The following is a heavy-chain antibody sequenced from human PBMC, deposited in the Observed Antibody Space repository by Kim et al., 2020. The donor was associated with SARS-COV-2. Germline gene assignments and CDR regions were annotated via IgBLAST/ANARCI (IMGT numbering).Heavy chain of an antibody. CDR3: ARARSGSYLSDFDY. V-gene: IGHV3-30*01. D-gene: IGHD3-10*01. Sequence: ADSVKRRFTISRDNSKNTLYLQMNRLRAGDTAVYYCARARSGSYLSDFDYWGQGTLVTVSS. J-gene: IGHJ4*02.